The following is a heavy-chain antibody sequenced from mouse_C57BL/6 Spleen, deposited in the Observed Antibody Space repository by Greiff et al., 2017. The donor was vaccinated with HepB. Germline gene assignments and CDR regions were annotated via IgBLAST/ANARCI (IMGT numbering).Heavy chain of an antibody. D-gene: IGHD1-2*01. CDR2: IYPGSGST. CDR3: ARSPTASAYYYAMDY. Sequence: QVQLQQPGAELVKPGASVKMSCKASGYTFTSYWITWVKQRPGQGLEWIGDIYPGSGSTNYNEKFKSKATLTVDTSSSTAYMQLSSLTSEDSAVYYWARSPTASAYYYAMDYWGQGTSVTVSS. J-gene: IGHJ4*01. V-gene: IGHV1-55*01. CDR1: GYTFTSYW.